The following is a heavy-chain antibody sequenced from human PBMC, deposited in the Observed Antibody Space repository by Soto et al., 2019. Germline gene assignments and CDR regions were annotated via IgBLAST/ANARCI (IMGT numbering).Heavy chain of an antibody. V-gene: IGHV4-31*03. J-gene: IGHJ5*02. CDR1: GGSISSGGYY. CDR2: IYYSGST. CDR3: AREKNRHWFDP. Sequence: SETLSLTCTVSGGSISSGGYYWSWIRQHPGKGLEWIGYIYYSGSTYYNPSLKSRVTISVDTSKNQFSLKLSSVTAADTAVYYCAREKNRHWFDPWGQGTLVTVSS.